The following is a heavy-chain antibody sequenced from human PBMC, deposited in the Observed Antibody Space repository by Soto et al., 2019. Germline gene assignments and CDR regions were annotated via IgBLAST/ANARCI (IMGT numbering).Heavy chain of an antibody. CDR3: AKDRGDYGDHEGYFQH. Sequence: EVQLLESGGGLVQPGGSLRLSCAASGFTFSSYAMSWVRQAPGKGLEWVSAISGSGGSTYYADSVKGRFTISRDNAKNTLYLQMNSLRAEDTAVYYCAKDRGDYGDHEGYFQHWGQGTLVTVSS. D-gene: IGHD4-17*01. V-gene: IGHV3-23*01. CDR1: GFTFSSYA. CDR2: ISGSGGST. J-gene: IGHJ1*01.